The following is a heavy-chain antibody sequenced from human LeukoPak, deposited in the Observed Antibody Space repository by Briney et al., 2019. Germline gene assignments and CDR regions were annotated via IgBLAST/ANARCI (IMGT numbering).Heavy chain of an antibody. V-gene: IGHV1-69*06. CDR1: GGTFSSYA. CDR2: IIPIFGTA. Sequence: SVKVSCKASGGTFSSYAISWVRQAPGQGLEWMGRIIPIFGTANYAQKFQGRVTITADKSTSTAYMELSSLRSEDTAVYYCASSLLRFLEWIFYEYWGQGTLVTVSS. CDR3: ASSLLRFLEWIFYEY. J-gene: IGHJ4*02. D-gene: IGHD3-3*01.